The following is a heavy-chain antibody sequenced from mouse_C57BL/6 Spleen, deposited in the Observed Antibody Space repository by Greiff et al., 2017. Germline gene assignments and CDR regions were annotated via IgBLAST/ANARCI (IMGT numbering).Heavy chain of an antibody. D-gene: IGHD3-2*02. CDR3: ARGSSGPFAY. J-gene: IGHJ3*01. Sequence: EVKLVESGGGLVKPGGSLKLSCAASGFTFRDYGMHWVRQAPEKGLEWVAYISSGSSTIYYADTVKGRFTISRDNAKNTLFLQMTSLRSEDTAMYYCARGSSGPFAYWGQGTLVTVSA. V-gene: IGHV5-17*01. CDR2: ISSGSSTI. CDR1: GFTFRDYG.